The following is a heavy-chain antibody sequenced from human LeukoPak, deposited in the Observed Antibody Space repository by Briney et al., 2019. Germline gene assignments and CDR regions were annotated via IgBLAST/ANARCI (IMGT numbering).Heavy chain of an antibody. V-gene: IGHV3-53*01. J-gene: IGHJ6*04. Sequence: TGGSLRLSCAASGFTVSSNYMSWVRQAPGKGLEWVSVIYSGGSTYYPDSVKGRFTISRDNSKNTLYLQMNSLRAEDTAVYYCASPGRVQQQLWDYYYGMDVWGKGTTVTVSS. CDR1: GFTVSSNY. D-gene: IGHD6-13*01. CDR3: ASPGRVQQQLWDYYYGMDV. CDR2: IYSGGST.